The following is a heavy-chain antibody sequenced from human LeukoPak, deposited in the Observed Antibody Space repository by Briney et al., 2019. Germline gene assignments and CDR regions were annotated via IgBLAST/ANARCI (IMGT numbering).Heavy chain of an antibody. CDR1: GXXXXXY. J-gene: IGHJ4*02. Sequence: GXXXXXYWRXMRXAPGKGLEGSGYIYYSGTTNYNPSLKRRVNISVDKSKKQFSLKLSSVTAADTAVYYCARGVYIAAAQYGYWGQGTLVTVSS. D-gene: IGHD6-13*01. CDR3: ARGVYIAAAQYGY. V-gene: IGHV4-59*01. CDR2: IYYSGTT.